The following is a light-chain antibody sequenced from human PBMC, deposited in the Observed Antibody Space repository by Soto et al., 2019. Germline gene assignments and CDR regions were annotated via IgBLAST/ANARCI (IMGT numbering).Light chain of an antibody. CDR3: QHYGDWPPYT. CDR2: GAS. V-gene: IGKV3-15*01. CDR1: QSITNN. J-gene: IGKJ2*01. Sequence: EIVMTQSPATLSVSPGDRATLSCRASQSITNNLAWYPHRPGRAPRLLIYGASTRASGIPARFSGSGSGTDFTLTINTLQPEDFAVYYCQHYGDWPPYTFGQGTNLDI.